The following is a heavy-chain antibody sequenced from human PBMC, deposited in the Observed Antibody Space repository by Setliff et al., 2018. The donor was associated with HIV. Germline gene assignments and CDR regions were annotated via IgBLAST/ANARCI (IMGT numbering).Heavy chain of an antibody. CDR2: INPNNGDT. J-gene: IGHJ6*03. Sequence: VASVKVSCKASGYIFTGYYIHWVRQAPGQGLEWMGRINPNNGDTNSAQKFQGRVTMTRDTSISIAYMELSRLRSDDTAVYYCARDRWVWGGSDSGYYYYFMDVWGKGTTVTVSS. V-gene: IGHV1-2*06. CDR3: ARDRWVWGGSDSGYYYYFMDV. D-gene: IGHD6-19*01. CDR1: GYIFTGYY.